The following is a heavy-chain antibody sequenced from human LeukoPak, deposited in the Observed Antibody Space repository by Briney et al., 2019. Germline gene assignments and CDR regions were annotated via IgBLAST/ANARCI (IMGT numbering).Heavy chain of an antibody. Sequence: GGSLRLSCAASGFTFSSYWMNWARQAPGKGLEWVASINHNGNVNYYVDSVKGRFTISRDNAKNSLYLQMNSLRAEDTAVYYCAREGETVTTWTYYYYYGMDVWGQGTTVTVSS. CDR1: GFTFSSYW. V-gene: IGHV3-7*01. J-gene: IGHJ6*02. CDR2: INHNGNVN. D-gene: IGHD4-17*01. CDR3: AREGETVTTWTYYYYYGMDV.